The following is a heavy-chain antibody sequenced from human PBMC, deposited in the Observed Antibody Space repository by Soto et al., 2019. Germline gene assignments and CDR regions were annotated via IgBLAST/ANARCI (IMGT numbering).Heavy chain of an antibody. CDR2: ISSSSSTI. J-gene: IGHJ4*02. CDR1: GFTFSSYS. Sequence: GGSLRLSCAASGFTFSSYSMNWVRQAPGKGLEWVSYISSSSSTIYYADSVKGRFTISRDNAKNSLYLQMNSLRVEDTAVYYCARDYYQDYWGQGTLVTVSS. V-gene: IGHV3-48*01. CDR3: ARDYYQDY. D-gene: IGHD3-22*01.